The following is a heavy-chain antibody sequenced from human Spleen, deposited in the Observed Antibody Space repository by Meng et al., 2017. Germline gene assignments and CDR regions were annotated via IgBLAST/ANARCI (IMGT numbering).Heavy chain of an antibody. CDR1: GVYFVGDY. Sequence: VLRQVLGAGLLKPSDNRSSYCAFYGVYFVGDYWRWFRRRPGKGLELIGEINHSGSTNYNPSLERRATISVDTSQNHLSLKLSSVTAADSAVYYCARGPTTMAHDFDYWGQGTLVTVSS. CDR2: INHSGST. J-gene: IGHJ4*02. D-gene: IGHD4-11*01. V-gene: IGHV4-34*01. CDR3: ARGPTTMAHDFDY.